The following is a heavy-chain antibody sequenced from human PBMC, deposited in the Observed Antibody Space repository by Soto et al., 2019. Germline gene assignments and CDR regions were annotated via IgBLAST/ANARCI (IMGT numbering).Heavy chain of an antibody. D-gene: IGHD6-13*01. CDR1: GFTFSSYA. V-gene: IGHV3-23*01. CDR2: ISGSGGST. Sequence: EVQLLESGGGLVQPGGSLRLSCAASGFTFSSYAMRWVRQAPGKGLEWVSAISGSGGSTYNADSVKGRFTISRDNSKNTLYRQMNSLRAEDTAVYYCARRGSSSYFDYWGQGTLVTVSS. CDR3: ARRGSSSYFDY. J-gene: IGHJ4*02.